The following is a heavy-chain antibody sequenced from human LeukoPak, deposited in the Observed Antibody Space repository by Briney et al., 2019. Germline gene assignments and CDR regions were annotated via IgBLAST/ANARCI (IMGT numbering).Heavy chain of an antibody. V-gene: IGHV3-23*01. Sequence: GGSLRLSCAASGFTFSSYAMSWVRQAPGKGLEWVSAISGSGGSTYYADSVKGRFTTSRDNSKNTLYLQMNSLRAEDTAVYYCAKDADILTGYYTYDYWGQGTLVTVSS. CDR3: AKDADILTGYYTYDY. CDR2: ISGSGGST. D-gene: IGHD3-9*01. CDR1: GFTFSSYA. J-gene: IGHJ4*02.